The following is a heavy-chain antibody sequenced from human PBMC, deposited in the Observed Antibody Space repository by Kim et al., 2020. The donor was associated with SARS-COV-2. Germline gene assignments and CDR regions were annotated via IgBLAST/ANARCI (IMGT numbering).Heavy chain of an antibody. J-gene: IGHJ6*02. CDR1: GYTFTGYY. D-gene: IGHD3-3*01. CDR3: ARDVAGRYDFWSGYSLPQYWTVGMDV. V-gene: IGHV1-2*02. Sequence: ASVKVSCKASGYTFTGYYMHWVRQAPGQGLEWMGWINPNSGGTNYAQKFQGRVTMTRDTSISTAYMELSRLRSDDTAVYYCARDVAGRYDFWSGYSLPQYWTVGMDVWGQGTPVTVSS. CDR2: INPNSGGT.